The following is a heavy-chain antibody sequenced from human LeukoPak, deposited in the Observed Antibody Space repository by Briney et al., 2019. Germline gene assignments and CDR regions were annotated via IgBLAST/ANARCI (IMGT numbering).Heavy chain of an antibody. Sequence: GGSLRLSCAASGFTFGTSWMSWFRRAPGTGLQWVAHTSPNGRDTYYVDSVKGRFIISRDNPKNSLYLQMNSLRAEDTAVYYCAKDPEKGLAVARLEHWGQGTLVTVSS. D-gene: IGHD6-19*01. CDR2: TSPNGRDT. J-gene: IGHJ5*02. V-gene: IGHV3-7*01. CDR3: AKDPEKGLAVARLEH. CDR1: GFTFGTSW.